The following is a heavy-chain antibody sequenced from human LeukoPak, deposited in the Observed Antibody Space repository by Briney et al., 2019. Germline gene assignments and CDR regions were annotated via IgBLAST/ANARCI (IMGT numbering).Heavy chain of an antibody. J-gene: IGHJ4*02. V-gene: IGHV3-7*01. Sequence: GGSLRLSCAASGFTFSSYWMSWVRQAPGKGLEWVASIKQDGSEKYYVDSVKGRFTISRDNAKNSLYLQMNSLRAEDTAVYYCARDRYCGSTGCLHLFDYWGQGTLVTVSS. CDR3: ARDRYCGSTGCLHLFDY. CDR2: IKQDGSEK. CDR1: GFTFSSYW. D-gene: IGHD2-2*01.